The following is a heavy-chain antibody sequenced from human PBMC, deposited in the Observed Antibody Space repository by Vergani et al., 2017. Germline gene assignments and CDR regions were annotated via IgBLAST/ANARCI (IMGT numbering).Heavy chain of an antibody. V-gene: IGHV4-59*01. CDR3: GRVADFYGLGSRLLDL. D-gene: IGHD3-10*01. CDR1: GGSMSGYY. CDR2: MYHSGST. Sequence: QVRLQESDPGLVKPSETLPLTCSVSGGSMSGYYWSWIRQPPGKELEWIGYMYHSGSTNYNPSLETRVTISGDTSKNQFSLKLNSVTAADTAVYYCGRVADFYGLGSRLLDLWGQGILVTVSS. J-gene: IGHJ5*02.